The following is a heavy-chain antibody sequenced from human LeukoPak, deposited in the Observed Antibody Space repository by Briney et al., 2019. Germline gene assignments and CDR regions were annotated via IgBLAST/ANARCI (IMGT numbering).Heavy chain of an antibody. V-gene: IGHV4-34*01. D-gene: IGHD4-23*01. CDR3: ARYLDYGGNSRVFQH. J-gene: IGHJ1*01. Sequence: SETLSLTCTVSGGSISSYYWTWIRQPPGKGLEWIGEINHGGSTNYNPSLKSRVTISVDTSKNQFSLKLSSVTAADTAVYYCARYLDYGGNSRVFQHWGQGTLVTVSS. CDR1: GGSISSYY. CDR2: INHGGST.